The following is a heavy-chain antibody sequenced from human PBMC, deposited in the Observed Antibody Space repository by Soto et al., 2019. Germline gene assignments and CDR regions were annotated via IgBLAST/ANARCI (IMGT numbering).Heavy chain of an antibody. CDR2: INPSGGST. J-gene: IGHJ6*02. D-gene: IGHD5-12*01. CDR3: ARERTLYETNYYYYGMDV. V-gene: IGHV1-46*01. CDR1: GYTFTSYY. Sequence: ASVKVSCKASGYTFTSYYMHWVRQAPGQGLEWMGIINPSGGSTSYAQKFQGRVTVTRDTSTSTVYMELSSLRSEDTAVYYCARERTLYETNYYYYGMDVWGQGTTVTVSS.